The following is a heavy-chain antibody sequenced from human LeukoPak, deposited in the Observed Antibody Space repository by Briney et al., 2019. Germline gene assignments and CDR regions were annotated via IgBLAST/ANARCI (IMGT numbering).Heavy chain of an antibody. D-gene: IGHD2-2*01. Sequence: ASVKVSCKASRYNFTKYYMHWVRQAPGQGFEWMGWINPNDGDTNYAQKFQGRVTMTRDTSISTAHMEVSRLRSDDTAVYYCARANFLYCSSSTCLFDYWGQGTLVTVSS. J-gene: IGHJ4*02. CDR3: ARANFLYCSSSTCLFDY. CDR2: INPNDGDT. V-gene: IGHV1-2*02. CDR1: RYNFTKYY.